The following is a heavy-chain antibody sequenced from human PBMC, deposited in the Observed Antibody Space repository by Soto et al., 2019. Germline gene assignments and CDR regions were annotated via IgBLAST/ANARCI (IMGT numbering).Heavy chain of an antibody. V-gene: IGHV3-23*01. J-gene: IGHJ4*02. CDR2: ISGSGGST. CDR3: AKVDGYSYGTVDY. Sequence: GGSLRLSCAASGFTFSSYAMSWVRQAPGKGLEWVSLISGSGGSTYYADSVKGRFTISRDNSKSTLYMQMNSLRAEDTALYYCAKVDGYSYGTVDYWGQGTLVTVSS. CDR1: GFTFSSYA. D-gene: IGHD5-18*01.